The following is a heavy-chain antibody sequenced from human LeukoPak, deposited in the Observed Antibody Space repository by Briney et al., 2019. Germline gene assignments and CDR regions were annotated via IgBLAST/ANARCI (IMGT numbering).Heavy chain of an antibody. CDR1: GYTFINYG. D-gene: IGHD2-15*01. CDR2: INAVNGDT. Sequence: GASVKVSCKTSGYTFINYGQHWVRQAPGQGLEWMGWINAVNGDTKYSQKFQGRVTITRDTSASTTYMELSDVTSEDTAVYYCARKDIVVVVADKGIDYWGQGTLVTVSS. CDR3: ARKDIVVVVADKGIDY. J-gene: IGHJ4*02. V-gene: IGHV1-3*01.